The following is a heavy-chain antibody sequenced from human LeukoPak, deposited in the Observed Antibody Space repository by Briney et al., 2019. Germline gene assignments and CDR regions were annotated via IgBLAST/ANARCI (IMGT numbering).Heavy chain of an antibody. J-gene: IGHJ3*02. CDR1: GYTFTSYY. D-gene: IGHD3-22*01. Sequence: ASVKVSCKASGYTFTSYYMHWVRQAPGQGLEWMGIINPSGGSTSYAQKFQGRVTMTRDMSTSTVYMELSSLRSEDTAVYYCARDFRSYYYDNSGFSDAFDIWAQGTKVTVSS. CDR3: ARDFRSYYYDNSGFSDAFDI. V-gene: IGHV1-46*01. CDR2: INPSGGST.